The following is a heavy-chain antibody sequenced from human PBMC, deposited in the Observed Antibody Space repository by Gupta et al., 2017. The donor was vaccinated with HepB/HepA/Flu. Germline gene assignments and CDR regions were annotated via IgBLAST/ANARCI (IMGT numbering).Heavy chain of an antibody. J-gene: IGHJ4*02. CDR2: ISRSSSTI. D-gene: IGHD2-2*02. CDR1: GFTFSTYN. V-gene: IGHV3-48*02. CDR3: ASTLGYCGSTSCYTLDY. Sequence: EVQLVESGGGLVQTGGSLRLSCAASGFTFSTYNMNWVRQRPGKGLEWVSYISRSSSTIYYADSMKGRFTISRDNAKNSLYLQMNSLRDEDTAVYYCASTLGYCGSTSCYTLDYWGQGTLVTVSS.